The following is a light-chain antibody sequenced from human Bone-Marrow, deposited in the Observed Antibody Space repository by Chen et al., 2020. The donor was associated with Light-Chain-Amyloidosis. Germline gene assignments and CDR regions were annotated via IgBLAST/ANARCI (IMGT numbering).Light chain of an antibody. J-gene: IGKJ1*01. Sequence: EIVLTQSPGTLSLSPGERATLSCRASQRVSSSHLAWYQQKPGQAPRLLIYGASSRATGIPDRFSGSGSRTDFTLTISRLEPEDFAVYYCQQYGSSPRTFGQGTKVEIK. CDR3: QQYGSSPRT. CDR1: QRVSSSH. V-gene: IGKV3-20*01. CDR2: GAS.